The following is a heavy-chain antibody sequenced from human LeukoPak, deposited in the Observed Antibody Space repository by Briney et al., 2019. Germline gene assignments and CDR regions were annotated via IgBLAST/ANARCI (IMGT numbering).Heavy chain of an antibody. CDR2: VYTTGRT. CDR1: GGSISSYY. Sequence: SETLSLTCTVSGGSISSYYWNWIRQPAGKGLEWIGRVYTTGRTSYNPSLKSRVTMSVDTSKNQFSLNLTSVTAADTAVYYCARRSFSYYGMDVWGQGTTVTVSS. V-gene: IGHV4-4*07. CDR3: ARRSFSYYGMDV. J-gene: IGHJ6*02. D-gene: IGHD2/OR15-2a*01.